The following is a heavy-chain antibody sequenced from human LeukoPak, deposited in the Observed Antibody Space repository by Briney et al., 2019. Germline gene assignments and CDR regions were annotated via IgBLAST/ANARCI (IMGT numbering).Heavy chain of an antibody. D-gene: IGHD3-22*01. Sequence: GESLKISCKGSGYSFTSYWIGWVRQMPVKGLEWMGIIYPGDSDTRYSPSFQGQVTISADKSISTAYLQWSSLKASDTAMYYCASRYYYDSSGTDPFDYWGQGTLVTVSS. CDR2: IYPGDSDT. CDR3: ASRYYYDSSGTDPFDY. CDR1: GYSFTSYW. V-gene: IGHV5-51*01. J-gene: IGHJ4*02.